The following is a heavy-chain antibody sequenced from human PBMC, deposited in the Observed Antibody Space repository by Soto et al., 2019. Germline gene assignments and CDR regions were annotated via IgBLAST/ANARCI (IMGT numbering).Heavy chain of an antibody. Sequence: LSLSCAASGFTFSSYAMSWVRQAPGKGLEWVSAISGSGGSTYYADSVKGRFTISRDNSKNTLYLQMNSLRAEDTAVYYCAKDAAMVYYFDYWGQGTLVTVSS. CDR3: AKDAAMVYYFDY. CDR1: GFTFSSYA. D-gene: IGHD5-18*01. V-gene: IGHV3-23*01. J-gene: IGHJ4*02. CDR2: ISGSGGST.